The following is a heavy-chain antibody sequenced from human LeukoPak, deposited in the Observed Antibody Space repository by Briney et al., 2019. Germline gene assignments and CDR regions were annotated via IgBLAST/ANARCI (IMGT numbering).Heavy chain of an antibody. Sequence: GRSLRLSCAASGFTFSSYAMHWVRQAPGKGLEWVSAISGSGGSTYYADSVKGRFTISRDNSKNTLYLQMNSLRAEDTAVYYCAKGFRITMVRGAYDYWGQGTLVTVSS. J-gene: IGHJ4*02. CDR1: GFTFSSYA. CDR3: AKGFRITMVRGAYDY. D-gene: IGHD3-10*01. V-gene: IGHV3-23*01. CDR2: ISGSGGST.